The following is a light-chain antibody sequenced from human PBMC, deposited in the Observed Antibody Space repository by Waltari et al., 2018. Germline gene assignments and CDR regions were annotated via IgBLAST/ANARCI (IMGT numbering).Light chain of an antibody. CDR1: SPNIGAGYD. CDR3: QSYDSSLSGSWV. V-gene: IGLV1-40*01. Sequence: QSVLTQPPSVSGAPGQRVTIPCTGSSPNIGAGYDVPWYQQLPGQAPKLLIYGNSNRPSGVPDRFSGSKSGTSASLAITGLQAEDEADYYCQSYDSSLSGSWVFGGGTKLTVL. CDR2: GNS. J-gene: IGLJ3*02.